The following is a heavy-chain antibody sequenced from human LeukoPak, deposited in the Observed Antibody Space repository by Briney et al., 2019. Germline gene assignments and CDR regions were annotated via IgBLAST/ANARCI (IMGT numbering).Heavy chain of an antibody. J-gene: IGHJ4*02. V-gene: IGHV4-34*01. D-gene: IGHD2-21*02. CDR3: ARGRKHIVVVTATYFDY. CDR2: INHSGST. CDR1: GGSFSGYY. Sequence: SETLSPTCAVYGGSFSGYYWSWIRQPPGKGLEWIGEINHSGSTNYNPSLKRRVTISVDTSKNQFSLKLSSVTAADTAVYYCARGRKHIVVVTATYFDYWGQGTLVTVSS.